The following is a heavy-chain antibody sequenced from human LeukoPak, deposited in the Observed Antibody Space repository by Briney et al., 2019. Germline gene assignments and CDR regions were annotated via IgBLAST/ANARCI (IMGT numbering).Heavy chain of an antibody. Sequence: GSLRLSCAASGFTFSSYAMSWIRQPPGKGLEWIGEINHSGSTNYNPSLKSRVTISVDTSKNQFSLKLSSVTAADTAVYYCARVTITMVRGVRAPRHNWFDPWGQGTLVTVSS. CDR1: GFTFSSYA. D-gene: IGHD3-10*01. J-gene: IGHJ5*02. V-gene: IGHV4-34*01. CDR2: INHSGST. CDR3: ARVTITMVRGVRAPRHNWFDP.